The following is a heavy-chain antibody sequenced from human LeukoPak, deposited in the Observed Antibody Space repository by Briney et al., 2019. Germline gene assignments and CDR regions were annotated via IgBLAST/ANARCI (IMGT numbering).Heavy chain of an antibody. CDR1: GYTFTGYN. D-gene: IGHD4-11*01. V-gene: IGHV1-2*02. Sequence: GASVNVSCKPSGYTFTGYNMHWVRQAPGQGREWMGWINPNNGGTIYAQKFRGRVTMTRDTSISTAYMELSSLRSDDTAVYYCARPLNDYTFDYWGQGTLVTVSS. CDR2: INPNNGGT. CDR3: ARPLNDYTFDY. J-gene: IGHJ4*02.